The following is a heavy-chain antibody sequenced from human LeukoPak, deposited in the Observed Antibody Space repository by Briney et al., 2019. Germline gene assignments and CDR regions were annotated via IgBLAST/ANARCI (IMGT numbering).Heavy chain of an antibody. CDR3: ARNTAALSHTTI. CDR1: GGAISSYY. V-gene: IGHV4-59*08. Sequence: SETLSLTCTVPGGAISSYYWSWIRQPPGKGLEWIGYIYYSESTNYKLSLKSRVTISVDTSKNQFSLKLSSVTAADTAVYYCARNTAALSHTTIWGQGTLVTVFS. CDR2: IYYSEST. J-gene: IGHJ4*02. D-gene: IGHD6-13*01.